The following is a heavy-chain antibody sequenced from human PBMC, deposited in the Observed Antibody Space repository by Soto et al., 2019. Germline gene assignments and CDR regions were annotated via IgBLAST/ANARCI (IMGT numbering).Heavy chain of an antibody. CDR3: ARAHSSGWRRNDAFDI. CDR2: INHSGST. J-gene: IGHJ3*02. CDR1: GGSFSGYY. V-gene: IGHV4-34*01. Sequence: SETLSLTCAVYGGSFSGYYWSWIRQPPGKGLEWIGEINHSGSTNYNPSLKSRVTISVDTSKNQFSLKLSSVTAADTAVYYCARAHSSGWRRNDAFDIWGQGTMVTVSS. D-gene: IGHD6-19*01.